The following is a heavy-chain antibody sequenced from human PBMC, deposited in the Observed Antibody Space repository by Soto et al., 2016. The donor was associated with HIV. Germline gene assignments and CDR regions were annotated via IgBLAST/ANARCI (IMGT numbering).Heavy chain of an antibody. D-gene: IGHD3-22*01. CDR2: INSGGSST. Sequence: EVQLVESGGGLVQSGGSLRLSCAASGFIFSDYWMHWVRQAPGKGLVWVSRINSGGSSTTYADSVKGRFTISRDNAKNTLYLQMNSLGAEDTAVYYCARVNHYYDSSSYYSPYFDFWGQGTLVTVSS. CDR3: ARVNHYYDSSSYYSPYFDF. J-gene: IGHJ4*02. CDR1: GFIFSDYW. V-gene: IGHV3-74*01.